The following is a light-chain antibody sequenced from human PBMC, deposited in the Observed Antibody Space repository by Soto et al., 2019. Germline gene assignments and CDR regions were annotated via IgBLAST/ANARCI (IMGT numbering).Light chain of an antibody. CDR2: EVS. CDR3: CSYAGSSTHVV. J-gene: IGLJ2*01. V-gene: IGLV2-23*02. CDR1: SSDVGIYNL. Sequence: QSVLTQPASVSGSPGQSITISCTGTSSDVGIYNLVSWYQQHPGKAPKLMIYEVSKRPSGVSNRFSGSKSGNTASLTISGLQAEDEADYYCCSYAGSSTHVVFGGGTKLTVL.